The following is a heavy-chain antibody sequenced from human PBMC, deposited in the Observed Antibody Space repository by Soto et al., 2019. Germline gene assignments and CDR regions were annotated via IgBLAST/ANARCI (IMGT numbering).Heavy chain of an antibody. CDR1: GFTFSSYG. J-gene: IGHJ4*02. D-gene: IGHD2-2*01. Sequence: GGSLRLSCAASGFTFSSYGMHWVRQAPGKGLEWVAVISYDGSNKYYADSVKGRFTISRDNSKNTLYLQMNSLRAEDTAVYYCAKDRELGYCSSTSCYAPDYWGQGTLVTVSS. CDR3: AKDRELGYCSSTSCYAPDY. CDR2: ISYDGSNK. V-gene: IGHV3-30*18.